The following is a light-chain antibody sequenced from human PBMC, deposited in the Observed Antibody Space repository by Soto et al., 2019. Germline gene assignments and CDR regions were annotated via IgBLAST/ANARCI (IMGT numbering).Light chain of an antibody. J-gene: IGLJ1*01. V-gene: IGLV2-14*03. CDR3: CSYTTSTTYV. Sequence: QSALTQPASVSGSPGQSITISCTGTSSDVGAYNHVSWYQHHPGKAPKLMIYDVSSRPSGVSNRFSGSKSGNTASLTISGLQAEDETDYYCCSYTTSTTYVVGTGTKLTVL. CDR2: DVS. CDR1: SSDVGAYNH.